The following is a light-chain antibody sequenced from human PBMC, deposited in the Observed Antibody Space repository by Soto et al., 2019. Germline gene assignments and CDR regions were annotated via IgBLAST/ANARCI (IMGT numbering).Light chain of an antibody. CDR2: GAS. J-gene: IGKJ2*01. Sequence: EIVLTQSPGTLSLSPGERATLSCRASQSVSTSSLAWYQQKPGQAPRLLIYGASSRATGIPDRVSGSGSGADFSLSISRLEPEDVAMYYCQQYGSSPYTFGQGTKLAIK. CDR1: QSVSTSS. CDR3: QQYGSSPYT. V-gene: IGKV3-20*01.